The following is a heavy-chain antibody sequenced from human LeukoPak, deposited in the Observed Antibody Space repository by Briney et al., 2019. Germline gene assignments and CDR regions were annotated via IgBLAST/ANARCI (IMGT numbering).Heavy chain of an antibody. J-gene: IGHJ3*02. CDR3: ARVGYNWNDPVGAFDI. Sequence: SGTLSLTCTVSGGSISSYYWSWIRQPAGKGLEWIGRIYTSGSTNYNPSLKSRVTMSVDTSKNQFSLKLSSVTAADTAVYYCARVGYNWNDPVGAFDIWGQGTMVTVSS. CDR2: IYTSGST. V-gene: IGHV4-4*07. D-gene: IGHD1-20*01. CDR1: GGSISSYY.